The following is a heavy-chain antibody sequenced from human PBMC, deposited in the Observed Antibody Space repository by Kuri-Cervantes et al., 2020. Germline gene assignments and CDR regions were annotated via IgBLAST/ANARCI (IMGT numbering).Heavy chain of an antibody. D-gene: IGHD3-22*01. V-gene: IGHV3-7*01. CDR3: ARAGRGLSGYHHYYYGMDV. Sequence: GESPKISCAASGFTFSSYWMSWVRQAPGKGLEWVANIKQDGSEKYYVDSVKGRFTISRDNAKNSLYLQMNSLRAEDTAVYYCARAGRGLSGYHHYYYGMDVWGQGTTVTVSS. CDR2: IKQDGSEK. J-gene: IGHJ6*02. CDR1: GFTFSSYW.